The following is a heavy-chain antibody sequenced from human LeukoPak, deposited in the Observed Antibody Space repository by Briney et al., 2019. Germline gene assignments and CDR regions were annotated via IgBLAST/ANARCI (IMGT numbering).Heavy chain of an antibody. CDR3: ARASRYYYDSSGSHGDY. V-gene: IGHV4-34*01. Sequence: SETLSLTCAVYGGSFSGYYWSWVRQPPGKGLEWIGETNHSGSTNYNPSLRSRVTISVDTSKNQFSLKLSSVTAADTAVYYYARASRYYYDSSGSHGDYWGQGTLVTVSS. J-gene: IGHJ4*02. CDR2: TNHSGST. CDR1: GGSFSGYY. D-gene: IGHD3-22*01.